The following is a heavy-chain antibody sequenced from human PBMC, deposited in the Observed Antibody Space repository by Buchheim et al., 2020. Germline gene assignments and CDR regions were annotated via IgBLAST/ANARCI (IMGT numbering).Heavy chain of an antibody. CDR3: AILRLGQFPE. CDR1: GFIFANYA. D-gene: IGHD3-16*01. V-gene: IGHV3-23*04. J-gene: IGHJ4*02. CDR2: ISAGGGGT. Sequence: EVQLVESGGGLVQPGGSLRLSCAASGFIFANYAMTWVRQAPGKGLEWVAAISAGGGGTYYGDSLKGRLTVSRDNSKDTLFLQVNSLRGDDTAVYYCAILRLGQFPEWGQGTL.